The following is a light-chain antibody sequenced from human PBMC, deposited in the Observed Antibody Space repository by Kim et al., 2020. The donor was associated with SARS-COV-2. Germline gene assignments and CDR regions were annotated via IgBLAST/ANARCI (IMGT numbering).Light chain of an antibody. Sequence: ASVGDTVASTCRARQVISSTVGWYQQKPGKAPKFLIYDASSLEFGVPSRFSGSGSGTDFALTISSLQPEDFATYYCQHFNNHPITFGQGKRLEIK. CDR3: QHFNNHPIT. J-gene: IGKJ5*01. V-gene: IGKV1D-13*01. CDR1: QVISST. CDR2: DAS.